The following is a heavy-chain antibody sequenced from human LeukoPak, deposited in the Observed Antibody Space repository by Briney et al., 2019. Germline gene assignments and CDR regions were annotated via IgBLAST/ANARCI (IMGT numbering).Heavy chain of an antibody. Sequence: ASVKVSCKASGYTFTGYYMHWVRQAPGQGLEWMGWINPNSGGTNYAQKFQGRVTMTRDTSISTAYMELSRLRSDDTAVYYCARDRNAYYDSSGYYYAYYFDYWGQGTLVTASS. CDR2: INPNSGGT. J-gene: IGHJ4*02. CDR1: GYTFTGYY. V-gene: IGHV1-2*02. CDR3: ARDRNAYYDSSGYYYAYYFDY. D-gene: IGHD3-22*01.